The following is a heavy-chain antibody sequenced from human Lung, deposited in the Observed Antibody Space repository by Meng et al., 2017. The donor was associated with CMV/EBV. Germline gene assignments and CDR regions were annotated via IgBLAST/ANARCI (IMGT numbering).Heavy chain of an antibody. Sequence: SXTXSLXCTVSGGSISSYYWSWIRQPPGKGLEWIGYIYYSGSTNYNPSLKSRVTISVDTSKNQFSLKLSSVTAADTAVYYCAGVDGTYYDFWSGSVGSWFEPWGQGNXVTVSS. J-gene: IGHJ5*02. CDR1: GGSISSYY. V-gene: IGHV4-59*01. D-gene: IGHD3-3*01. CDR2: IYYSGST. CDR3: AGVDGTYYDFWSGSVGSWFEP.